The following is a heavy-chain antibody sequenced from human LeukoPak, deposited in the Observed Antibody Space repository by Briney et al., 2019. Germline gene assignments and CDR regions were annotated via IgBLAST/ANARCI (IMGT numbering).Heavy chain of an antibody. J-gene: IGHJ3*02. CDR3: ATSPRRYCTNGVCYGGFDAFDI. V-gene: IGHV1-18*01. Sequence: GASVKVSCKASGYTFTSYGISWVRQAPGQGLEWMGWISAYNGNTNYAQKFQGRVTMTRDTSISTAYMELSRLRSDDTAVYYCATSPRRYCTNGVCYGGFDAFDIWGQGTMVTVSS. CDR2: ISAYNGNT. D-gene: IGHD2-8*01. CDR1: GYTFTSYG.